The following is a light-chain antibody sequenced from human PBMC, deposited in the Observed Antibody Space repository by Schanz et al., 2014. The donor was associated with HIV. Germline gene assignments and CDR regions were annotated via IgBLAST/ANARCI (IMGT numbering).Light chain of an antibody. CDR1: SSDVGGYKY. V-gene: IGLV2-14*01. CDR3: SSYTSTSTRV. J-gene: IGLJ3*02. Sequence: QSVLTQPASVSGSPGQSITISCTGTSSDVGGYKYVSWYQQYPGKAPKLIIFDVDNRPSGVSWRFSASKSGNTASLTISGLQAEDEADYYCSSYTSTSTRVFGGGTKLTVL. CDR2: DVD.